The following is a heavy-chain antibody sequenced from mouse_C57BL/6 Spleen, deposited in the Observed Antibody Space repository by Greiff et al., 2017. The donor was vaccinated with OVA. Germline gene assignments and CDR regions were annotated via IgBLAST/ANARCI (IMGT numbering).Heavy chain of an antibody. D-gene: IGHD3-2*02. J-gene: IGHJ3*01. CDR3: AVDSSGSWFAY. Sequence: EVKVEESGGGLVQPGGSMKLSCVASGFTFSNYWMNWVRQSPEKGLEWVAQIRLKSDNYATHYAESVKGRFTISRDDSKSSVYLQMNNLRAEDTGIYYCAVDSSGSWFAYWGQGTLVTVSA. V-gene: IGHV6-3*01. CDR2: IRLKSDNYAT. CDR1: GFTFSNYW.